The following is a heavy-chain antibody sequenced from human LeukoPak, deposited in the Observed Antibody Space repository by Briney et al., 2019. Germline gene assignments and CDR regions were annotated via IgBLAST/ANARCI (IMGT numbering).Heavy chain of an antibody. D-gene: IGHD3-9*01. Sequence: ASVTVSFKASGYTFTSYAMHWVRQAPGQRLEWMGWINAGNGNTKYSQKFQGRVTITRDTSASTAYMELSSLRSEDTAVYYCARDDYDILTGPPNWFDPWGQGTLVTVSS. CDR3: ARDDYDILTGPPNWFDP. J-gene: IGHJ5*02. CDR1: GYTFTSYA. CDR2: INAGNGNT. V-gene: IGHV1-3*01.